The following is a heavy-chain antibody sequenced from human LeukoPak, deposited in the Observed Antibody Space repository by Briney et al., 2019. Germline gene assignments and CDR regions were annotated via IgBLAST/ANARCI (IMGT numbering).Heavy chain of an antibody. J-gene: IGHJ5*02. CDR2: FDPEDGET. V-gene: IGHV1-24*01. Sequence: ASVKVSCKASRYTFTGYYMHWVRQAPGKGLEWMGGFDPEDGETIYAQKFQGRVTMTEDTSTDTAYMELSSLRSEDTAVYYCATWHGRDFWSGPSYWFDPWGQGTLVTVSS. D-gene: IGHD3-3*01. CDR3: ATWHGRDFWSGPSYWFDP. CDR1: RYTFTGYY.